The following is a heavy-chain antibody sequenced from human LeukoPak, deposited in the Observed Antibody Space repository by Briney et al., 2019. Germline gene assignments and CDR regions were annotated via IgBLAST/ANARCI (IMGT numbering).Heavy chain of an antibody. CDR1: GGSISTYY. CDR3: ARGGAARLHFQN. J-gene: IGHJ1*01. Sequence: SETLSLTCTVSGGSISTYYWNWIRQPPGKGLEWIGYIYHSGSTNHNPSLQSRVTISVDTSKNQFSLNLNSVTAADTAVYYCARGGAARLHFQNWGQGTLVTVSS. CDR2: IYHSGST. D-gene: IGHD6-6*01. V-gene: IGHV4-59*01.